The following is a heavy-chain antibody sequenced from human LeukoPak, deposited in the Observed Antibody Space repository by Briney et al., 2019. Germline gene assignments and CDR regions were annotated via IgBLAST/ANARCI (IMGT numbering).Heavy chain of an antibody. CDR3: ARDTGYSSSWYAFDI. V-gene: IGHV4-4*02. CDR1: GGSISSSNW. Sequence: SGTLSLTCAVSGGSISSSNWWSWVRQPPGKGLEWIGEIYHSESTNYNPSLKSRVTISVDKSKNQFSLKLSSVTAADTAVYYCARDTGYSSSWYAFDIWGQGTMVTVSS. D-gene: IGHD6-13*01. J-gene: IGHJ3*02. CDR2: IYHSEST.